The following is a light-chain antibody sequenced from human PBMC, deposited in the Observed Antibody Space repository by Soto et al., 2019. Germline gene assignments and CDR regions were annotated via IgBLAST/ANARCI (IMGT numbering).Light chain of an antibody. J-gene: IGKJ4*01. CDR2: GAS. CDR1: QSINSF. V-gene: IGKV3-20*01. Sequence: EIVLTQSPGTLSLSPGEGATLSCRASQSINSFLAWYQQRRGQAPRLLIHGASNRATGIPDRFSGSGSGPDFTLTISRLEPEDFAVYYCQQYNNWPRATFGGGTRVEIK. CDR3: QQYNNWPRAT.